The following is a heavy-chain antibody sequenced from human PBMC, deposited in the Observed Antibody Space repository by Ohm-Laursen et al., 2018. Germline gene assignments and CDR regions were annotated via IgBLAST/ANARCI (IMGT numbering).Heavy chain of an antibody. CDR1: GITFGTYA. Sequence: SLRLSCAASGITFGTYAISWVRQAPGKGLEWVSAISGSGADAYYADSVKDRFTISRDNSKNTLYLQMHSLRVEDTATYYCARDPAYTDFGAFDIWGQGTVVTVSS. J-gene: IGHJ3*02. D-gene: IGHD3-16*01. V-gene: IGHV3-23*01. CDR2: ISGSGADA. CDR3: ARDPAYTDFGAFDI.